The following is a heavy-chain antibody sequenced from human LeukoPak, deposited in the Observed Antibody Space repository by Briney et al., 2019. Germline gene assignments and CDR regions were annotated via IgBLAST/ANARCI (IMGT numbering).Heavy chain of an antibody. J-gene: IGHJ4*02. CDR1: SGSFSSSSCY. CDR2: INYSGNT. V-gene: IGHV4-39*01. Sequence: SETLSLTCTVSSGSFSSSSCYCGWIRQPPGMGLEWIATINYSGNTYYNPATKSRVTTSVDMYKKQFSLKPKSVTAEDTAVYYCARLRGGIQLWGGWGQGTQVTVSS. D-gene: IGHD5-18*01. CDR3: ARLRGGIQLWGG.